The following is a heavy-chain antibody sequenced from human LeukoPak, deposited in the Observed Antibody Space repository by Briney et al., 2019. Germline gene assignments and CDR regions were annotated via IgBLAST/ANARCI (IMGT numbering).Heavy chain of an antibody. D-gene: IGHD5-12*01. CDR2: ISYDGSNK. CDR1: GFTFSSYG. V-gene: IGHV3-30*18. J-gene: IGHJ4*02. CDR3: AKELARSKLMDS. Sequence: GGSLRLSCAASGFTFSSYGMHWVRQAPGKGLEWVAVISYDGSNKYYADAVKGRFTISRDNSKNTLYVQMNSLREEDTAVYYCAKELARSKLMDSWGQGALVTVSS.